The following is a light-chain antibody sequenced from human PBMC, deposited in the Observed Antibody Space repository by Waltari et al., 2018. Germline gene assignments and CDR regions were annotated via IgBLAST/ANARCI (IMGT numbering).Light chain of an antibody. Sequence: VMTQSPATLSESPGKMVTLTCRASQSVSNNVAWYQQRPGQAPSLLRYGVSTRATDVPAKFSGSRSGTEVTLTINTLQSEDAATYYCQQYNVWPRTFGQGTKVEI. CDR1: QSVSNN. J-gene: IGKJ1*01. V-gene: IGKV3-15*01. CDR3: QQYNVWPRT. CDR2: GVS.